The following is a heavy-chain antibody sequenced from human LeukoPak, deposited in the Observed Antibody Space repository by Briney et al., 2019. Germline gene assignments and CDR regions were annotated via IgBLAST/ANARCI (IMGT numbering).Heavy chain of an antibody. CDR1: GYTFTSYY. CDR2: INPSGGST. J-gene: IGHJ4*02. V-gene: IGHV1-46*01. Sequence: GASVKVSCKASGYTFTSYYMHWVRQAPGQGLEWMGLINPSGGSTSYAQKFQGRVTMTRDMSTSTVYMELSSLRSEDTAVYYCARDFRYPDHTVTDFDYWGQGTLVTVSS. D-gene: IGHD4-17*01. CDR3: ARDFRYPDHTVTDFDY.